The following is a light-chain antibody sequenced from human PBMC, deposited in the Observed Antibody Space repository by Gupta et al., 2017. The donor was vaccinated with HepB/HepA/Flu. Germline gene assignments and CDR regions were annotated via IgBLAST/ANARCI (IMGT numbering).Light chain of an antibody. CDR1: QDISNY. CDR3: QQYYNLPLT. V-gene: IGKV1-33*01. Sequence: QMTPSPSSLSASVGDRVTITCQASQDISNYLNWYQQKPGKAPKLLIYDASNLETGVPSRFSGSGSGTDFTFTISSLHPEDIATYYCQQYYNLPLTFGPGTRLEIK. CDR2: DAS. J-gene: IGKJ5*01.